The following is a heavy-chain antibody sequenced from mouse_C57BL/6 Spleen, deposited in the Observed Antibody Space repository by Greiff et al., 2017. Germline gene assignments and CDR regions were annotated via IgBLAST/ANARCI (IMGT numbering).Heavy chain of an antibody. J-gene: IGHJ4*01. V-gene: IGHV5-17*01. CDR3: AAYYSNYDYAMDY. CDR1: GFTFSDYG. CDR2: ISSGSSTI. Sequence: EVKLMESGGGLVKPGGSLKLSCAAFGFTFSDYGMHWVRQAPEKGLEWVAYISSGSSTIYYADTVKGRFTISRDNAKNTLFLQMTSLRSEDTAMYYCAAYYSNYDYAMDYWGQGTSVTVSS. D-gene: IGHD2-5*01.